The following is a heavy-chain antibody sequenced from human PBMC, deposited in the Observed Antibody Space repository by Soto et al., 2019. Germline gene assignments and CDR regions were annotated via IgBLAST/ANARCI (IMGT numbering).Heavy chain of an antibody. J-gene: IGHJ4*02. Sequence: TRSLTCTCSGGSIRICVYYWTCIRRPPGKGLEWIGYVFHTGTAYYYNPSLKRRVNMSIDTSKNQFSLKLNSVTAADTAIYFCVRDSVRFGPAFDSWGQGTQVTVS. D-gene: IGHD3-3*01. V-gene: IGHV4-30-4*01. CDR2: VFHTGTA. CDR1: GGSIRICVYY. CDR3: VRDSVRFGPAFDS.